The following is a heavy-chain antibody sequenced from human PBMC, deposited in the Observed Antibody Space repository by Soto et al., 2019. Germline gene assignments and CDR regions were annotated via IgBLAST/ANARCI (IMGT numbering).Heavy chain of an antibody. CDR1: GFTVSNKY. Sequence: GSLRLSCAASGFTVSNKYMSWVRQAQGKGLEWVSLIQSGGSTYYADSVKGRFTISRDNSKNTLYLQMNSLRAEDTAVYYCAKYYDSSGYYLYDAFDIWGQGTMVTVSS. V-gene: IGHV3-53*01. CDR2: IQSGGST. D-gene: IGHD3-22*01. J-gene: IGHJ3*02. CDR3: AKYYDSSGYYLYDAFDI.